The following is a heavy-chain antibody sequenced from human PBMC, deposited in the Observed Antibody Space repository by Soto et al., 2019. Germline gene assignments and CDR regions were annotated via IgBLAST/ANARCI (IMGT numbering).Heavy chain of an antibody. Sequence: TSETLSLTCTVSGGSISSSSYYWGWIRQPPGKGLEWIGSIYYSGSTYYNPSLKSRVTISVDTSKNQFSLKLSSVTAADTAVYYCARLGPRVPHYYYYGMDVWGQGTTVTVSS. V-gene: IGHV4-39*01. CDR2: IYYSGST. CDR3: ARLGPRVPHYYYYGMDV. CDR1: GGSISSSSYY. J-gene: IGHJ6*02.